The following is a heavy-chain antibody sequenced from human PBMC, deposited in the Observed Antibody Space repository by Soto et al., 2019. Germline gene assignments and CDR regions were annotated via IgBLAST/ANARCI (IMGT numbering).Heavy chain of an antibody. CDR1: GYTFTDYD. Sequence: QVQLMQSGAEVRKPGASVKVSCKASGYTFTDYDINWVRQATGQGLEWLGWMTPKSGYTGYAQKFQGRVTLTRDTSRVTAYMELSSLTSEDTAVYYCTRNLYNTGDFDHWGQGTLVTVSS. J-gene: IGHJ4*02. CDR3: TRNLYNTGDFDH. D-gene: IGHD1-20*01. CDR2: MTPKSGYT. V-gene: IGHV1-8*02.